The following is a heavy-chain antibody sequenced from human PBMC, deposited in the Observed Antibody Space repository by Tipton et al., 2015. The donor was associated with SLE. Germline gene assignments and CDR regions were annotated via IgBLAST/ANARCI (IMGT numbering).Heavy chain of an antibody. D-gene: IGHD3-22*01. CDR1: GYTFTSYD. Sequence: QLVQSGAEVKKPGASVKVSCKASGYTFTSYDINWVRQATGQGLEWMGWVNPNSGNTGYAQKFQGRVTMTRNTSMSTAYMELSSLRSEDTAVYYCASQDSSGYNSAYENWGKGTVERVSS. J-gene: IGHJ3*01. CDR3: ASQDSSGYNSAYEN. CDR2: VNPNSGNT. V-gene: IGHV1-8*01.